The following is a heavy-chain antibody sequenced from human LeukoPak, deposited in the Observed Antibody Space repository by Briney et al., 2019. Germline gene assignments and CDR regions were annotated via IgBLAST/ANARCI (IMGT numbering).Heavy chain of an antibody. Sequence: GGSLRLSCAASGFSISSYWMHWVRQVPGRGLVWVSRISRDGSTTGYADSVKGRFTASRDNARNTLYLQINSLRAEDSAVYYCTRDRTTITLFELWGQGTLVTVSS. CDR1: GFSISSYW. D-gene: IGHD4-11*01. CDR2: ISRDGSTT. J-gene: IGHJ4*02. CDR3: TRDRTTITLFEL. V-gene: IGHV3-74*01.